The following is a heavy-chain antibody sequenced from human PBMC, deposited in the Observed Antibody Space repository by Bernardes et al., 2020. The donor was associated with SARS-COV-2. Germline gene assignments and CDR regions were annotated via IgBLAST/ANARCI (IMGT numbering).Heavy chain of an antibody. Sequence: SETLSLTCTVSGGSISSSSYYWGWIRQPPGKGLEWIGSMYYSGITYYNPSLKSRVTISVDTSKNQFSLKLTPVTAADTAVYYCARLNDILTGYHYLDYWGQGILVTVSS. CDR1: GGSISSSSYY. CDR2: MYYSGIT. V-gene: IGHV4-39*01. CDR3: ARLNDILTGYHYLDY. J-gene: IGHJ4*02. D-gene: IGHD3-9*01.